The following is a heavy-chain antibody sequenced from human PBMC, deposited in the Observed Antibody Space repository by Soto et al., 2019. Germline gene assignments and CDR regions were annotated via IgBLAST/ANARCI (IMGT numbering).Heavy chain of an antibody. CDR1: GYTFTSYG. CDR3: ARVVGSAAGTSVESGWFDP. J-gene: IGHJ5*02. V-gene: IGHV1-18*01. Sequence: GASVKVSCKASGYTFTSYGISWVRQAPGQGLEWMGWISAYNGNTNYAQKLQGRVTMTTDTSTSTAYMELRSLRSDDTAVYYCARVVGSAAGTSVESGWFDPLGQGTLVTVSS. D-gene: IGHD6-13*01. CDR2: ISAYNGNT.